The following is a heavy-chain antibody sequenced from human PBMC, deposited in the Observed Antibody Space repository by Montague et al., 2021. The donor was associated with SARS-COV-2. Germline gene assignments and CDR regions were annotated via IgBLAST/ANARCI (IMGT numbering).Heavy chain of an antibody. D-gene: IGHD1-26*01. J-gene: IGHJ4*01. V-gene: IGHV3-30*04. Sequence: SLRLSCAASRLPFNGYAMHWVRQAPGKGLDWLTFISHDESNHRYADSVQGRFTISRDNSKNTLYLQMDSLRPEDTAVYYCAREGYRSGSFYLDYWGQGTLVTVSS. CDR2: ISHDESNH. CDR1: RLPFNGYA. CDR3: AREGYRSGSFYLDY.